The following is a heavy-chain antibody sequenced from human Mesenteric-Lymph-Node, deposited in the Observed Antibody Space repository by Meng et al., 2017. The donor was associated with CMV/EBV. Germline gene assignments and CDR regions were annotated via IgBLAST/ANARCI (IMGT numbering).Heavy chain of an antibody. J-gene: IGHJ4*02. D-gene: IGHD3-22*01. CDR3: AGHSSGYKY. Sequence: GGSLRLSCAASGFTFSSYAVSWVRQAPGKGLEWVSGINWNGGSTGYADSVKGRFTISRDNAKNSLYLQMNSLRAEDTAVYYCAGHSSGYKYWGQGTLVTVSS. CDR2: INWNGGST. CDR1: GFTFSSYA. V-gene: IGHV3-20*04.